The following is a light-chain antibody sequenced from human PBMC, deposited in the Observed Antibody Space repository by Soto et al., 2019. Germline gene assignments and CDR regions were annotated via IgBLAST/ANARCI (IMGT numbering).Light chain of an antibody. J-gene: IGLJ2*01. CDR1: SSDIGGYSY. Sequence: QSALTQPASVSGSPGQSITISCTGTSSDIGGYSYVSWDQQHPGKAPKLIIYGVTNRPSGVSNRFSGSKSGNTASLTISGLQAEDEAHYYCSSYRSGSTLIFGGGTKLTVL. CDR2: GVT. CDR3: SSYRSGSTLI. V-gene: IGLV2-14*01.